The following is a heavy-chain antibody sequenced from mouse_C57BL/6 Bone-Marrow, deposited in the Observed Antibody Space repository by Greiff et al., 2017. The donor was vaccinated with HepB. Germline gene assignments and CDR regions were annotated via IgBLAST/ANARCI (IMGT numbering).Heavy chain of an antibody. V-gene: IGHV2-2*01. D-gene: IGHD2-2*01. CDR2: IWSGGST. CDR3: ARTTMVTYWYFDV. CDR1: GFSFTSYG. J-gene: IGHJ1*03. Sequence: VQLVESGPGLVQPSQSLSITCTVSGFSFTSYGVHWVRQSPGKGLEWLGVIWSGGSTDYNAAFISRLSISKDNSKSQVFFKMNSLQADDTAIYYCARTTMVTYWYFDVWGTGTTVTVSS.